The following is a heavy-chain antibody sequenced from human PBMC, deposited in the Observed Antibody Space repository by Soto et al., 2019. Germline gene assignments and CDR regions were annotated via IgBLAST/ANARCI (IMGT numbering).Heavy chain of an antibody. CDR3: AGEAIAAAAVYGMDV. J-gene: IGHJ6*02. V-gene: IGHV1-3*05. CDR2: INAGNGNT. CDR1: GYTFTSYV. Sequence: QVQLVQSGAEEKKPGASVKVSCKASGYTFTSYVMHWVRQAPGQRLEWMGWINAGNGNTKYSHKFQGRVTITRDTSASTAYMELSSLRSEDTAVYYCAGEAIAAAAVYGMDVWGQGTTVTVSS. D-gene: IGHD6-13*01.